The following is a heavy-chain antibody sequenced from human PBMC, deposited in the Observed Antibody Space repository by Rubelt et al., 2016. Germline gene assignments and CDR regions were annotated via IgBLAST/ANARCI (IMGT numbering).Heavy chain of an antibody. D-gene: IGHD3-9*01. CDR2: ISYDGSSK. CDR3: AKDGPNYDILTGYFPYYYYYYGMDV. CDR1: GFTFSSYG. J-gene: IGHJ6*02. V-gene: IGHV3-30*18. Sequence: GFTFSSYGMHWVRQAPGKGLEWVAVISYDGSSKYYADSVKGRFTISRDNSKNTLYLQMNSLRAEDTAVYYCAKDGPNYDILTGYFPYYYYYYGMDVWGQGTTVTVSS.